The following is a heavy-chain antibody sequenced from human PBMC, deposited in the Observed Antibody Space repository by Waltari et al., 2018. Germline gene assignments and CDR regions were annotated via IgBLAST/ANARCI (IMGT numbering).Heavy chain of an antibody. J-gene: IGHJ4*02. CDR3: ARGLSRNYGSGF. D-gene: IGHD3-10*01. CDR2: MNPNSGNT. V-gene: IGHV1-8*01. Sequence: QVQLVQSGAEVKKPGASVKVSCKASGYTFTSYDLKWVRQATGQGLEWMGWMNPNSGNTGYAQKFQGRVTMTRNTSISTAYMELSSLRSEDTAVYYCARGLSRNYGSGFWGQGTLVTVSS. CDR1: GYTFTSYD.